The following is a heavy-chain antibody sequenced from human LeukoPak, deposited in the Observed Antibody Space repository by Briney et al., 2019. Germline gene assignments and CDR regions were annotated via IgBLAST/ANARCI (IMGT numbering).Heavy chain of an antibody. Sequence: GRSLRLSCAASGFTFSNYGMHWVRQAPGKGLEWLAIMWYDGSIKYYADSAKGRFTISRDNSKNTVFLQMSSLRAEDTALYHCARMGILMVTVNDGFDIWGHGTKVTVSS. CDR2: MWYDGSIK. V-gene: IGHV3-33*02. D-gene: IGHD2-21*02. CDR1: GFTFSNYG. J-gene: IGHJ3*02. CDR3: ARMGILMVTVNDGFDI.